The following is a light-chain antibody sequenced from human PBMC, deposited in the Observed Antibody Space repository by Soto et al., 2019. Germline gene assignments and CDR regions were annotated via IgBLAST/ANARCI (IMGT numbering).Light chain of an antibody. CDR1: SSDVGNSNY. CDR3: SSYTSTSTLL. Sequence: QSVLTQPASVSGSPGQSITISCSGTSSDVGNSNYVSWYQQHPGKAPKLLIYEVSNRPSGISDRFSGSKTGNTASLTISGLRAEDEADYYCSSYTSTSTLLFGGGTKVTVL. J-gene: IGLJ2*01. V-gene: IGLV2-14*01. CDR2: EVS.